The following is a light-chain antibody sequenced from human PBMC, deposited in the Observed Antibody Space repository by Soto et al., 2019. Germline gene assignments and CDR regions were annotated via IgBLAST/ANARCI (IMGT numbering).Light chain of an antibody. Sequence: IVLTQSPGTQSLSPGDGDTLSCTASHSVSNNYLAWYQQKPGQAPRLLIYGASSRATDIPDRLSVSGSGTDLAPTISILEPEDFGLYYCQQYSSSPPLTFRPETKVDI. J-gene: IGKJ3*01. V-gene: IGKV3-20*01. CDR2: GAS. CDR3: QQYSSSPPLT. CDR1: HSVSNNY.